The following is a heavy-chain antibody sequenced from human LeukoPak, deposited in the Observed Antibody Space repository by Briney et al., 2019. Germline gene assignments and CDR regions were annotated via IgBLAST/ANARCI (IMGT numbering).Heavy chain of an antibody. CDR2: ISGSGGST. Sequence: GGSLRLSCAASGFTFSSYAMSWVRQAPGKGLEWVSAISGSGGSTYYADSVKGRFTISRDNSKNTLYLQMNSLRAEDTAVYYCAKEDFWSGYYIYYYGMDVWGQGTTVTVSS. V-gene: IGHV3-23*01. J-gene: IGHJ6*02. CDR1: GFTFSSYA. CDR3: AKEDFWSGYYIYYYGMDV. D-gene: IGHD3-3*01.